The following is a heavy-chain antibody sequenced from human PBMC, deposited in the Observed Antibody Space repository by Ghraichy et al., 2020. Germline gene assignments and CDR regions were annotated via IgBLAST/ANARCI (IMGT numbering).Heavy chain of an antibody. CDR1: GFTFSSYW. V-gene: IGHV3-7*03. CDR2: IKQDGSEK. J-gene: IGHJ6*03. CDR3: ARGYSSSSYYYYYMDV. D-gene: IGHD6-6*01. Sequence: GGSLRLSCAASGFTFSSYWMSWVRQAPGKGLEWVANIKQDGSEKYYVDSVKGRFTISRDNAKNSLYLQMNSLRAEDTAVYYCARGYSSSSYYYYYMDVWGKGTTVTVSS.